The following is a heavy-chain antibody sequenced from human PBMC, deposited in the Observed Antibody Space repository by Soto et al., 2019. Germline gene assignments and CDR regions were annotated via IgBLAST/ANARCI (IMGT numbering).Heavy chain of an antibody. CDR2: IWYDGSQT. V-gene: IGHV3-33*06. CDR3: AKDGASGSYPPYYYFGMDV. CDR1: GFTFNNYG. D-gene: IGHD1-26*01. J-gene: IGHJ6*02. Sequence: LRLSCAASGFTFNNYGIHWVRQAPGKGLEWVAVIWYDGSQTRYADSVKGRFTISRDNSKNTLRLQMNSLRADDTAVYYCAKDGASGSYPPYYYFGMDVWGQGTTVTVSS.